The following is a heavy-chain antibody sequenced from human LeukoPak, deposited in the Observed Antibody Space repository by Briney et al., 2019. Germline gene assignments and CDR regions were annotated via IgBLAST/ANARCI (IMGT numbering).Heavy chain of an antibody. CDR3: ARDYFVVVPAAPQNWFDP. Sequence: SVKVSCKASGGTFSSYAISWVRQAPGQGLEWMGGIIPIFGTANYAQKFQGRVTITADESTSTAYMELSNLRSEDTAVYYCARDYFVVVPAAPQNWFDPWGQGTLVTVSS. D-gene: IGHD2-2*01. V-gene: IGHV1-69*13. J-gene: IGHJ5*02. CDR2: IIPIFGTA. CDR1: GGTFSSYA.